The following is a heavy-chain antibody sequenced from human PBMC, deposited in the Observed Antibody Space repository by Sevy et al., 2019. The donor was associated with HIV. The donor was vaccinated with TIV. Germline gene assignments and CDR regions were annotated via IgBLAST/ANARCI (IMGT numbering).Heavy chain of an antibody. Sequence: SETLSLTCAVSGGSISSGGYSWSWIRQPPGKGLEWIGYIYHSGSTYYNPSLKSRVTISVDRSKNQFPLKLSSVTAADTAVYYCARGDDSSGYPLFDYWGQGTLVTVSS. CDR2: IYHSGST. CDR1: GGSISSGGYS. J-gene: IGHJ4*02. D-gene: IGHD3-22*01. CDR3: ARGDDSSGYPLFDY. V-gene: IGHV4-30-2*01.